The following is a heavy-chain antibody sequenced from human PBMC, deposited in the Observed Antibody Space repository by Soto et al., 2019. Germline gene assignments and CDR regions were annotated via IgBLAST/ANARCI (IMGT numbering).Heavy chain of an antibody. CDR3: ARDGLDQAVAGLSGPIYYYYYYMDV. CDR2: IWYDGSNK. V-gene: IGHV3-33*01. CDR1: GFTFSSYG. J-gene: IGHJ6*03. Sequence: GGSLRLSCAASGFTFSSYGMHWVRQAPGKGLEWVAVIWYDGSNKYYADSVKGRFTISRDNSKNTLYLQMNSLRAEDTAVYYCARDGLDQAVAGLSGPIYYYYYYMDVWGKGTTVTVSS. D-gene: IGHD6-19*01.